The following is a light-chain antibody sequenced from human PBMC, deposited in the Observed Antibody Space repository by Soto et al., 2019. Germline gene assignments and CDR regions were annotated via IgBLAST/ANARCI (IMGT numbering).Light chain of an antibody. Sequence: AIQLTQSPSSQSASVGGRVIFSCRASQDIRNALAWYQQKPGKAPKLLIYDASSLKSGVPSRFSGSGSGTVYTLTITILQPEDSATYYCQQFRRLITFGQGTRLDI. CDR1: QDIRNA. CDR3: QQFRRLIT. J-gene: IGKJ5*01. V-gene: IGKV1-13*02. CDR2: DAS.